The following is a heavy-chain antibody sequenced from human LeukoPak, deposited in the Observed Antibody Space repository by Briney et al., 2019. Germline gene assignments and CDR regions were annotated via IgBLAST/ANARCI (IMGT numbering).Heavy chain of an antibody. V-gene: IGHV3-21*01. D-gene: IGHD2-2*01. CDR1: GFTFSSYS. Sequence: PGGSLRLSCAASGFTFSSYSMNWVRQAPGKGLEWDSSISSSSSYIYYADSVKGRFTISRDNAKNSLYLQMNSLRAEDTAVYYCARHVVVPAESYYMDVWGKGTTVTVSS. CDR2: ISSSSSYI. CDR3: ARHVVVPAESYYMDV. J-gene: IGHJ6*03.